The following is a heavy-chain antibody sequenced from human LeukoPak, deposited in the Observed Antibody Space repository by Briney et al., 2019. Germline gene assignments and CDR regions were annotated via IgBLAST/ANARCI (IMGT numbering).Heavy chain of an antibody. V-gene: IGHV1-2*02. J-gene: IGHJ4*02. Sequence: ASVKVSCKASVYTFTGYYMHWLRQAPAQGLEWMGWINPNSGCTNYVQKFQGRVTMTRDTSISTAYMELSRLRSDDTAVYYCARDSMGFDSWGQGTLVTVSS. CDR1: VYTFTGYY. CDR3: ARDSMGFDS. D-gene: IGHD2-2*01. CDR2: INPNSGCT.